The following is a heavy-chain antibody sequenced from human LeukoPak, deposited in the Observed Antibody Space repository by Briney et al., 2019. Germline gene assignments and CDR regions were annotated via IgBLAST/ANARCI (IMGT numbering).Heavy chain of an antibody. CDR1: GFTFTSYW. J-gene: IGHJ4*02. CDR3: TRDRIAVAGY. V-gene: IGHV3-49*04. D-gene: IGHD6-19*01. Sequence: GGSLRLSCAASGFTFTSYWMSWVRQAPGKGLEWVGFIRSKAYGGTTEYAASVKGRFTISRDDSKSIAYLQMNSLKTEDTAVYYCTRDRIAVAGYWGQGTLVTVSS. CDR2: IRSKAYGGTT.